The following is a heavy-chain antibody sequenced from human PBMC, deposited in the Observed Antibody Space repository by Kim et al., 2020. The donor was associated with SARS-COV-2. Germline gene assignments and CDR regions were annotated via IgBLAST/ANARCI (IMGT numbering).Heavy chain of an antibody. D-gene: IGHD3-16*01. V-gene: IGHV3-74*01. CDR2: ITDTGNGQ. CDR1: GFTFSAYW. Sequence: GGSLRLSCTASGFTFSAYWMHWVRQAPGKGLVWVSRITDTGNGQSYADSVKGRFTSSRDNAKNTLYLQMNSLRAEDTAVYYCARDWGVPDHDRRFDLGGGGTLDTVS. J-gene: IGHJ2*01. CDR3: ARDWGVPDHDRRFDL.